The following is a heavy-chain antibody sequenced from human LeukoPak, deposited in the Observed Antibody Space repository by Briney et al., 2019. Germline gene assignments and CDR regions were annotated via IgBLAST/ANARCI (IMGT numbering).Heavy chain of an antibody. D-gene: IGHD3-3*01. CDR1: GFTFGDSG. CDR3: SRAPYYDFWCDY. V-gene: IGHV3-49*03. Sequence: PGGSLRLSCTASGFTFGDSGMSWFRQAPGKGLEWVGFIRSKAYGGAVEYAASVKGRFTISRDDSKSIAYLLMNSLKTEDTAVYYCSRAPYYDFWCDYWGQGTLVTVSS. J-gene: IGHJ4*02. CDR2: IRSKAYGGAV.